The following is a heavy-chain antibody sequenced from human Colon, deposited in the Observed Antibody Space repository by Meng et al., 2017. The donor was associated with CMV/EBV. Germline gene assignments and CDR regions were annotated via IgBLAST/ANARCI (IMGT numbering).Heavy chain of an antibody. J-gene: IGHJ6*02. Sequence: GGSLRLSCAASGFSFSSYAMSWVRQAPGKGLEWVANIKQDGSEKFYVDSVKGRFTISRDNAKKSLYLQMNSLRAEDTAVYYCAREISSSFRFYFYYYGMDVWGRGTTVTVSS. D-gene: IGHD6-6*01. CDR3: AREISSSFRFYFYYYGMDV. CDR2: IKQDGSEK. V-gene: IGHV3-7*01. CDR1: GFSFSSYA.